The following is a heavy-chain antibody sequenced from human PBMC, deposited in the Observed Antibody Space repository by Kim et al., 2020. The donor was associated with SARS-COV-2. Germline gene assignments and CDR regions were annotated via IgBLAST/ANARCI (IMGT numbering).Heavy chain of an antibody. CDR2: LSYSGRT. D-gene: IGHD3-10*01. Sequence: SETLSLTCTVSGASISTNGYFWAWIRQPPGKGLEWIVSLSYSGRTYYNPSLEGRVTTSLDTSKTQFSLHLTSVTAADTAVYHCARLSAVTGSYTAYYFDFWGQGPLVTVSS. J-gene: IGHJ4*02. V-gene: IGHV4-39*01. CDR3: ARLSAVTGSYTAYYFDF. CDR1: GASISTNGYF.